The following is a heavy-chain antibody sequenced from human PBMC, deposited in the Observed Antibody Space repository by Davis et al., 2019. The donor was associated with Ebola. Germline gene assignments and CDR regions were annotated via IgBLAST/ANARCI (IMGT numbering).Heavy chain of an antibody. V-gene: IGHV1-8*01. D-gene: IGHD2-2*01. CDR1: GYTFTSYD. J-gene: IGHJ6*02. CDR3: AGAGGIVVVPAAQRHYYYGMDV. CDR2: MNPNSGNT. Sequence: AASVKVSCKASGYTFTSYDINWVRQATGQGLEWMGWMNPNSGNTGYAQKFQGRVTMTRNTSISTAYMELSSLRSEDTAVYYCAGAGGIVVVPAAQRHYYYGMDVWGQGTTVTVSS.